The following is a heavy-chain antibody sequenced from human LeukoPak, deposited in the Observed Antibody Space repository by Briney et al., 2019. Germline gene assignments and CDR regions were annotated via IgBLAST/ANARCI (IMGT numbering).Heavy chain of an antibody. V-gene: IGHV3-53*04. J-gene: IGHJ4*02. CDR3: ARDLAGAKDY. CDR1: GFTVSSNY. Sequence: GGSLRLSCAASGFTVSSNYMSWVRQAPGKGLEWVSAIYSGGSTYYADSVKGRFTISRHNSKNTLYLQMNSLRAEDTAVYYCARDLAGAKDYWGQGTLVTVSS. CDR2: IYSGGST. D-gene: IGHD1-26*01.